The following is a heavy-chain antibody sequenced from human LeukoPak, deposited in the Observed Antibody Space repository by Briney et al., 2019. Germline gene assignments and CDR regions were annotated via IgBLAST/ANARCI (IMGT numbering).Heavy chain of an antibody. CDR1: GFTFSSYW. CDR2: INQGGSEK. D-gene: IGHD3-22*01. V-gene: IGHV3-7*01. CDR3: ARDRERMIVSDY. J-gene: IGHJ4*02. Sequence: PGGSLRLSCAASGFTFSSYWMRWVRQAPGKGLEWVANINQGGSEKHYLDSVKGRFTISRDNAKNSLYLQMNSLRAEDTAVYYCARDRERMIVSDYWGQGTLVTVSS.